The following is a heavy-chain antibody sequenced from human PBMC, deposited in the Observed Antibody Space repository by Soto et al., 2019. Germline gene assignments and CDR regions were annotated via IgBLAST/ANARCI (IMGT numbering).Heavy chain of an antibody. Sequence: SVKVSCKASGYTFTSYGISWVRQAPGQGLEWMGWISAYNGNTNYAQKLQGRVTMTTDTSTSTAHMELRSLRSDDTAVYYCARVDTIFGVVINWGQGTLVTVSS. CDR2: ISAYNGNT. J-gene: IGHJ4*02. D-gene: IGHD3-3*01. V-gene: IGHV1-18*01. CDR1: GYTFTSYG. CDR3: ARVDTIFGVVIN.